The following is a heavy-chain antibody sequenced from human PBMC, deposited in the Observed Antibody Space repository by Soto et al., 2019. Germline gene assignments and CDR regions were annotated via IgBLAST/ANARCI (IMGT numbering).Heavy chain of an antibody. Sequence: EVQLLESGGGLVQPGGSLRLSCAASGLTFTNYAMSWVRQAPGKGLDWVSVITGSGGKTYYADSVKGRFTISRDNSKNTVYLHMNSLRAEDTAVYYCATGGFCSSSTCYRFYYYSGMDVWGQGTTVTVSS. CDR2: ITGSGGKT. CDR3: ATGGFCSSSTCYRFYYYSGMDV. V-gene: IGHV3-23*01. J-gene: IGHJ6*02. CDR1: GLTFTNYA. D-gene: IGHD2-2*02.